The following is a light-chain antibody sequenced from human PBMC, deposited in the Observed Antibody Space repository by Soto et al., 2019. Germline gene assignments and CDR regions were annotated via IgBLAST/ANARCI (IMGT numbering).Light chain of an antibody. V-gene: IGLV2-14*01. Sequence: QSALTQPASVSGSPGQSITISCTGTSRDIGSYNRVSWYQQHPGKAPKLIIYEVTDRPSGVSNRFSGSKSGNTASLTISGLQAEDEGEYYCSSYTNIDARACVFXTGSKGTVL. CDR1: SRDIGSYNR. J-gene: IGLJ1*01. CDR2: EVT. CDR3: SSYTNIDARACV.